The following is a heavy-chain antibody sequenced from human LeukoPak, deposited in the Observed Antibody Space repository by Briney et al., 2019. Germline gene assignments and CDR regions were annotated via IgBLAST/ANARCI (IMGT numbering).Heavy chain of an antibody. D-gene: IGHD6-19*01. Sequence: GSLRLSCAASGFTFSSYAMSWVRQAPGKGLEWVSAISGSGGSTYYADSVKGRFTISRDNSKNTLYLQMNSLRAEDTAVYYCAKDGRGAVAGDGAYYYYYYGMDVWGQGTTVTVSS. V-gene: IGHV3-23*01. CDR2: ISGSGGST. CDR3: AKDGRGAVAGDGAYYYYYYGMDV. CDR1: GFTFSSYA. J-gene: IGHJ6*02.